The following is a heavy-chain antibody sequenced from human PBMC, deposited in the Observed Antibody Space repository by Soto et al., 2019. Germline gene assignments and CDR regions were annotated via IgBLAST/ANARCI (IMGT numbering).Heavy chain of an antibody. J-gene: IGHJ4*02. CDR3: AEAEGEMPTP. D-gene: IGHD3-16*01. CDR2: IYTGGGT. CDR1: GFTVTSNY. Sequence: EVQLVESGGGLVQPGGSLRLSCVASGFTVTSNYMIWLRQAPGKGLEWISVIYTGGGTNYADYVKGRFTISRDTSRNTVYLHMDSLRVEDTAVYYCAEAEGEMPTPWGQGTLVTVAS. V-gene: IGHV3-66*01.